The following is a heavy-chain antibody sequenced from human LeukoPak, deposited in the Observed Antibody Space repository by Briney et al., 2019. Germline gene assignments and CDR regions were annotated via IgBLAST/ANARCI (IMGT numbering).Heavy chain of an antibody. CDR3: VKGLGFYTYYSMDV. CDR2: MSSNGGST. D-gene: IGHD2/OR15-2a*01. V-gene: IGHV3-64D*06. CDR1: GFPFSSYA. J-gene: IGHJ6*02. Sequence: GGSLRLSCAASGFPFSSYAMSWVRQAPGKGLEYVSGMSSNGGSTYYADSVKGRFTISRDNSKNTLNLQMSSLRAEDTAVYYCVKGLGFYTYYSMDVWGQGTTVTVSS.